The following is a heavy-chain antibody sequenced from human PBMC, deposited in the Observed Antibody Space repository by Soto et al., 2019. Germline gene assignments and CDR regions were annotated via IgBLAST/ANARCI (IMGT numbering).Heavy chain of an antibody. D-gene: IGHD2-2*01. Sequence: PSETLSPTCTVSGGSISSGDYYWSWIRQPPGKGLEWIGYIYYSGSTYYNPSLKSRVTISVDTSKNQFSLKLSSVTAADTAVYYCARSYCSSTSCFVGWFDPWGQGTLVTVSS. CDR1: GGSISSGDYY. J-gene: IGHJ5*02. CDR2: IYYSGST. CDR3: ARSYCSSTSCFVGWFDP. V-gene: IGHV4-30-4*01.